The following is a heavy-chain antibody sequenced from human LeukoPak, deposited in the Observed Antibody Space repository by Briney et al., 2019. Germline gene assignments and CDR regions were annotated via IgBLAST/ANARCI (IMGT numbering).Heavy chain of an antibody. CDR1: GFTFSSYG. V-gene: IGHV3-30*03. CDR3: AFYYYYGMDV. J-gene: IGHJ6*02. Sequence: PGGSLRLSCAASGFTFSSYGMHWVRQAPGKGLEWVAVISYAGSEKYYADSVKDRFTISRDNAKKSLYLQMSSLRAEDTAVYYCAFYYYYGMDVWGQGTTVTVSS. CDR2: ISYAGSEK.